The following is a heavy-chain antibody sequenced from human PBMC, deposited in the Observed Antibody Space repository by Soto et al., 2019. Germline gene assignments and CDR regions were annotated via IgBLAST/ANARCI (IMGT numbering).Heavy chain of an antibody. CDR2: INGDGSST. D-gene: IGHD1-26*01. V-gene: IGHV3-74*01. CDR1: GSTFSIYW. Sequence: VGSLRLSCAASGSTFSIYWMHWVRQAPGKGLVWVSRINGDGSSTSNADPVKGRFTISRDNAKNTLYLEMNSLRAEDTAVYYCARESMWAPDYWGQGTLVTVSS. J-gene: IGHJ4*02. CDR3: ARESMWAPDY.